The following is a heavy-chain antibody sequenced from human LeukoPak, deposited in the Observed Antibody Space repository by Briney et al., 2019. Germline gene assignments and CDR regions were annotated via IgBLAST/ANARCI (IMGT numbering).Heavy chain of an antibody. CDR3: ARHGTCSRARCDRFIDY. D-gene: IGHD2/OR15-2a*01. CDR1: GGSVFSSSDY. Sequence: RPSETLSLTCNVSGGSVFSSSDYWAWIRQPPGMGLEWIGSVFYSGTTYYSPSLKSRVTISVDTSKNQFFLKMNSVTAADTAVYYCARHGTCSRARCDRFIDYWGQGTLVTGSS. J-gene: IGHJ4*02. V-gene: IGHV4-39*01. CDR2: VFYSGTT.